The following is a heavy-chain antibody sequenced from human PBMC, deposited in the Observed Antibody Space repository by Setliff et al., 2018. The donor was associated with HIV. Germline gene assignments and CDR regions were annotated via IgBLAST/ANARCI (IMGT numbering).Heavy chain of an antibody. CDR3: ARREPGSGTYSRGFDI. D-gene: IGHD3-10*01. Sequence: GASVKVSCKASGGTFSGYVISWVRQAPGQGLEWMGGFIPVLHITNYAQKFQGRVTITADESTSTGYMELSSLRSDDTAVYYCARREPGSGTYSRGFDIWGQGTMVT. J-gene: IGHJ3*02. CDR2: FIPVLHIT. CDR1: GGTFSGYV. V-gene: IGHV1-69*10.